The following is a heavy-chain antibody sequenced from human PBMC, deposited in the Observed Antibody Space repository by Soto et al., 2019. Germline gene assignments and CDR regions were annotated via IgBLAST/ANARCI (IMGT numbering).Heavy chain of an antibody. Sequence: QVQLQESGPGLVKPSETLSLTCTVSGGSISSYYWSWIRQPPGKGLEWIGYIYYGGSTNYNPSLKSRVTISVDTSKNQFSLKLSSVTAADTAVYYCASAYSNYGGDWFDPWGQGTLVTVSS. J-gene: IGHJ5*02. CDR1: GGSISSYY. D-gene: IGHD4-4*01. CDR3: ASAYSNYGGDWFDP. CDR2: IYYGGST. V-gene: IGHV4-59*01.